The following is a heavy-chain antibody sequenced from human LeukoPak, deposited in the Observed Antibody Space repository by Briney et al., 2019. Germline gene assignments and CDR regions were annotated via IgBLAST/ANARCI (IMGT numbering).Heavy chain of an antibody. CDR2: ISFDGNTK. Sequence: GRSLRLSCAASGFTFSSYAMHCVPEAPEKALEGVAFISFDGNTKYYSDSVKGRFTISIDNSKNTLYLQMNSLRPEDTALYYCARDMSEKYTADYWGHGTLVTVSS. J-gene: IGHJ4*01. CDR1: GFTFSSYA. D-gene: IGHD1-1*01. CDR3: ARDMSEKYTADY. V-gene: IGHV3-30*16.